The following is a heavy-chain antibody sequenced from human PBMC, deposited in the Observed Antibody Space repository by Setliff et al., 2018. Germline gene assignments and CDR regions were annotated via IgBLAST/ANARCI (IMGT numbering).Heavy chain of an antibody. V-gene: IGHV4-61*02. D-gene: IGHD1-26*01. CDR2: LHTSGTT. CDR3: ARDNTIVGATDY. Sequence: SETLSLTCTVSGGSITSGSYYWSWIRQPAGEGLEWIGRLHTSGTTVYNPSLKGRVTISADTSTNHFSLKLTSVTAADTAVYYCARDNTIVGATDYWGQGALVTVSS. CDR1: GGSITSGSYY. J-gene: IGHJ4*02.